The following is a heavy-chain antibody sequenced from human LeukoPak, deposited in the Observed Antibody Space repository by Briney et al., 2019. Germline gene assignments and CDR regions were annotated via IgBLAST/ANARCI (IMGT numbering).Heavy chain of an antibody. J-gene: IGHJ6*03. V-gene: IGHV3-23*01. CDR3: ATGGDTAMVIVFSLNYYMDV. D-gene: IGHD5-18*01. Sequence: GGSLRLSCAASGFTFSSYGMSWVRQAPGKGLEWVSAISGSGGSTYYADSVKGRFTISRDNSKNTLYLQMNSLRAEDTAVYYCATGGDTAMVIVFSLNYYMDVWGKGTTVTVSS. CDR2: ISGSGGST. CDR1: GFTFSSYG.